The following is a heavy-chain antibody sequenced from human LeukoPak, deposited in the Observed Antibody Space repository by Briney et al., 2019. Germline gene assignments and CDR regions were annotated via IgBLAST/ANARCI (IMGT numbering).Heavy chain of an antibody. V-gene: IGHV4-38-2*01. Sequence: PSETLSLTCAVSGYSISSGYYWGWIRQPPGKGLEWIGSIYHSGSTYYNPSLKSRVTISVDTSKNQFSLKLSSVTAADTAVYYCVRVGDYYGSDYWGQGTLVTVSS. CDR2: IYHSGST. CDR1: GYSISSGYY. D-gene: IGHD3-10*01. CDR3: VRVGDYYGSDY. J-gene: IGHJ4*02.